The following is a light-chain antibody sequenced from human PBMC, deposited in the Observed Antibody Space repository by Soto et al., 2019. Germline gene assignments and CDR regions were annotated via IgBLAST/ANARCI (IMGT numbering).Light chain of an antibody. CDR1: SSDIGGYNY. CDR2: EAS. Sequence: QSALTQPASVSGSPGQSITISCIGSSSDIGGYNYVSWHQQHPGKAPKLMIYEASNRPSGIPDRFSGSKSGTSATLGITGFQTGDEADYYCGSWDSSLSAYVFGTGTKLTVL. V-gene: IGLV2-14*01. J-gene: IGLJ1*01. CDR3: GSWDSSLSAYV.